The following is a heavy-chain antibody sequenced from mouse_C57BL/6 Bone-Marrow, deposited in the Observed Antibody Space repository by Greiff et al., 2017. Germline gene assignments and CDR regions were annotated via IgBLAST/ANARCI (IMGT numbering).Heavy chain of an antibody. Sequence: VQLQQSGAELVKPGASVKLSCKASGYTFTEYTIHWVKQRSGQGLEWIGWFYPGSGSIKYNEKFKDKATLTADKSSSTVYLGLSRLTAEDSAVYFCAGHEEGAGPFAYWGQGTLVTVSA. V-gene: IGHV1-62-2*01. CDR3: AGHEEGAGPFAY. J-gene: IGHJ3*01. CDR2: FYPGSGSI. CDR1: GYTFTEYT. D-gene: IGHD3-3*01.